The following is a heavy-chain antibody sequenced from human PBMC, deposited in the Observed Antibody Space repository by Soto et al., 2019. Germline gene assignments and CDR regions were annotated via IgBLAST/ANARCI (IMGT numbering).Heavy chain of an antibody. CDR3: ARGGPHYYYHHMDV. V-gene: IGHV1-8*01. CDR1: GYTFTSYD. J-gene: IGHJ6*03. CDR2: MKPNSGNT. Sequence: QVQLVQSGAEVKKPGASVKVSCKASGYTFTSYDINWVRQAPGQGLEWMGWMKPNSGNTAYAQKFQARITMTRNTSISTADMELGSLRSEDTAVYYCARGGPHYYYHHMDVWGKGTTVTVSS.